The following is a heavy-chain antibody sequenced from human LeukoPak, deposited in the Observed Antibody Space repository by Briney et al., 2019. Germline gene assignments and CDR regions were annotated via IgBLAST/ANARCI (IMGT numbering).Heavy chain of an antibody. CDR2: ISGSGDTT. CDR3: AKTFIFGGDHFQH. D-gene: IGHD2-21*02. Sequence: GGSLRLSCAASGFTFSTYAMSWVRQAPGKGLEWVPGISGSGDTTYYADSVKGRFTISRDNSKNTLYLQMSSLRADDTAVYYCAKTFIFGGDHFQHWGQGTLVTVFS. V-gene: IGHV3-23*01. CDR1: GFTFSTYA. J-gene: IGHJ1*01.